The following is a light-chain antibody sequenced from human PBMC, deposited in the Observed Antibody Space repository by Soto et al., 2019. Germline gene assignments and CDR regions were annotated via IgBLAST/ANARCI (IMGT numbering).Light chain of an antibody. Sequence: AIQLTQSPSSLSASVGDRVTITCRASQGISGTLAWYHQNPGKPPKLLIYDDSRLERGVPSRFSGSGSGTEFTLTITGLQPEDFATYYCQQFTSFPFTFGPGTKVDV. CDR1: QGISGT. CDR3: QQFTSFPFT. J-gene: IGKJ3*01. V-gene: IGKV1-13*02. CDR2: DDS.